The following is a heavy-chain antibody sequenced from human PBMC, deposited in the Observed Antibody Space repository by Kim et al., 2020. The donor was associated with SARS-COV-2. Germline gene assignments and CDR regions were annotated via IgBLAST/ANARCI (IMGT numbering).Heavy chain of an antibody. Sequence: GRTYSNQSLERRATISLDTTKNQFSLKLTSVTAADTAVYYCARDDHGDYIMDDWGQGTLVTVSS. J-gene: IGHJ4*02. CDR2: GRT. CDR3: ARDDHGDYIMDD. D-gene: IGHD4-17*01. V-gene: IGHV4-31*02.